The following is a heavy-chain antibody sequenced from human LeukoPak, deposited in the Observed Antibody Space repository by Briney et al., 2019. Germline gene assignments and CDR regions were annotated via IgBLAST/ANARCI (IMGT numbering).Heavy chain of an antibody. J-gene: IGHJ4*02. Sequence: GGSLRLSCAASGFTFSNAWMSWVRQAPGKGLEWVSAISGSGGSTYYADSVKGRFTISRDNSKNTLYLQMNSLRAEDTAVYYCAKESFELRYFDWLLPDWGQGTLVTVSS. CDR2: ISGSGGST. CDR3: AKESFELRYFDWLLPD. D-gene: IGHD3-9*01. CDR1: GFTFSNAW. V-gene: IGHV3-23*01.